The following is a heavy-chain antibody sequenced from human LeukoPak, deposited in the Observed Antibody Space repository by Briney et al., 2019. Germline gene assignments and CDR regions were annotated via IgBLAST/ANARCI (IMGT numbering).Heavy chain of an antibody. V-gene: IGHV4-39*01. D-gene: IGHD3-10*01. CDR1: GGSISSSTYY. J-gene: IGHJ4*02. CDR3: AGGYGWTTNY. Sequence: SETLSLTCTVSGGSISSSTYYWGWIRQPPGKGLEWIGTIYYSGSTYYNPSLQSRVTISVYTSKNQFSLKLSSVTAVDTAVYYCAGGYGWTTNYWGQGTLVTVSP. CDR2: IYYSGST.